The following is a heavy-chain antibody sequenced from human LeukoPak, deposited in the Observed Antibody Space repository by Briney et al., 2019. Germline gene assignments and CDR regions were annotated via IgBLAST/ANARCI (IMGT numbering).Heavy chain of an antibody. V-gene: IGHV3-48*03. CDR1: GFTFSSVE. J-gene: IGHJ3*02. CDR2: ICASGSDI. Sequence: GGSLRLSCAASGFTFSSVEMYCVRQAPGEGVEWGSYICASGSDIHYVDSVKSRFNISRDNAKNSLYLQMTSLRAEGTAVYYCVRDGYYGHDSFDIWGQGTMVTVSS. D-gene: IGHD3-10*01. CDR3: VRDGYYGHDSFDI.